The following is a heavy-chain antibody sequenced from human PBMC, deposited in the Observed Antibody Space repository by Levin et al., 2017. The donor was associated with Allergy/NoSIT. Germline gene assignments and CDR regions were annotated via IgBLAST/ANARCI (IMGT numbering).Heavy chain of an antibody. CDR2: ISGSGGST. J-gene: IGHJ6*02. V-gene: IGHV3-23*01. CDR3: AKDQFWYSSGWSQVYGMDV. D-gene: IGHD6-19*01. CDR1: GFTFSSYA. Sequence: PGGSLRLSCAASGFTFSSYAMSWVRQAPGKGLEWVSAISGSGGSTYYADSVKGRFTISRDNSKNTLYLQMNSLRAEDTAVYYCAKDQFWYSSGWSQVYGMDVWGQGTTVTVSS.